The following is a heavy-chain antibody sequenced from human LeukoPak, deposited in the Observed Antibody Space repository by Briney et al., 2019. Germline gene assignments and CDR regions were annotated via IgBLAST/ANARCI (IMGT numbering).Heavy chain of an antibody. CDR3: ISAGTRYYFDF. CDR1: GYSIRSGYY. V-gene: IGHV4-38-2*02. J-gene: IGHJ4*02. Sequence: SETLSLTCTVSGYSIRSGYYWGWIRQPPGKGLEWIGSFYHSGNTFYNPPLKSRVTISLDTSKNQFSLKLSSVTAADTAVYYCISAGTRYYFDFWGQGTLVAVSS. D-gene: IGHD6-19*01. CDR2: FYHSGNT.